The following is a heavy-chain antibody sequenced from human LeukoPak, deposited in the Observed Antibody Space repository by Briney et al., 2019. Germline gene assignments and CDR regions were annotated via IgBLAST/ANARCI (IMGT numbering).Heavy chain of an antibody. D-gene: IGHD3-22*01. V-gene: IGHV1-18*01. CDR3: ARGRVDYYDSSGYIFDY. J-gene: IGHJ4*02. Sequence: GASVKLSCKASGYTFTSDGISWVRQAPGQGLEWMGWISAYNGNTNYAQKLQGRVTMTTDTSTSTAYMELRSLRSDDTAVYYCARGRVDYYDSSGYIFDYWGQGTLVTVSS. CDR1: GYTFTSDG. CDR2: ISAYNGNT.